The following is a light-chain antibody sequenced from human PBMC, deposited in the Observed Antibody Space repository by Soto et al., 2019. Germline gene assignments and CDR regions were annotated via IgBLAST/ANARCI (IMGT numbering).Light chain of an antibody. CDR1: SSDVGGYSF. J-gene: IGLJ2*01. Sequence: QSVLTQPASVSGSPGQSITISCTGTSSDVGGYSFVSWYQQHPGKAPKLMIYGVSSRPSGVSSRFSGSKSGNTASLTISGFQAEDEADYYFSSYTSTSRVFGGGTKLTVL. V-gene: IGLV2-14*01. CDR2: GVS. CDR3: SSYTSTSRV.